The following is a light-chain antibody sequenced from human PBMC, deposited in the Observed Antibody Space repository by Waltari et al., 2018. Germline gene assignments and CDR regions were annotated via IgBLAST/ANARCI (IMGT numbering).Light chain of an antibody. CDR1: SSDVGAWHY. J-gene: IGLJ2*01. V-gene: IGLV2-8*01. Sequence: QSALTQPPSASGSPGQSVTIPCTGTSSDVGAWHYVSWYQQHPGKAPKLMISEVDKRPSGVPDRFSGSKSDNTASLTVSGLQPEDEADYYCSSYAGSNNVVFGGGTKLTVL. CDR3: SSYAGSNNVV. CDR2: EVD.